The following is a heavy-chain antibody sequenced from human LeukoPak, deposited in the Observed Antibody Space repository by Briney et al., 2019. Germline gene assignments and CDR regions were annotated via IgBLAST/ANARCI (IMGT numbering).Heavy chain of an antibody. V-gene: IGHV3-53*04. CDR2: IYTGGTT. J-gene: IGHJ4*02. D-gene: IGHD3-16*01. Sequence: GGSLRLSCAASGVTVSTNYMSWVRQAPGKGLEWVSVIYTGGTTYYRDSVKGRFTISRHNSKNMVYLQMDSLRPEDTAVYYCASGPTYDYVRVILYWGQGTLVTVSS. CDR3: ASGPTYDYVRVILY. CDR1: GVTVSTNY.